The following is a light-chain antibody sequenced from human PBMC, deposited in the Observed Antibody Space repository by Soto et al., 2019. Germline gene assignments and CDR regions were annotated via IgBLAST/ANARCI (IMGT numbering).Light chain of an antibody. CDR2: AAS. CDR1: QSISSY. Sequence: DIQMTQSPSSLSASVGDRVTITCRASQSISSYLNWYQQKPGKAPKLLIYAASSLQSGVPSRFSGSGSGTDFTLTISILQPEDFATYYCHQSYSTLFTFGQGTKVDIK. CDR3: HQSYSTLFT. V-gene: IGKV1-39*01. J-gene: IGKJ2*01.